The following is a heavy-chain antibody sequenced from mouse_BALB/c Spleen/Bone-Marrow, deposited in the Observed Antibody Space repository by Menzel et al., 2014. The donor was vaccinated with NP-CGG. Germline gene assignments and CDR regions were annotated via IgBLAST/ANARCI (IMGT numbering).Heavy chain of an antibody. CDR3: ARWITTVVAPYVMDY. CDR2: IYPGDGDT. D-gene: IGHD1-1*01. J-gene: IGHJ4*01. CDR1: GYAFSSYW. Sequence: HVQLQQSGAELVRPGSSVKISCKASGYAFSSYWMNWVKQRPGQGLEWIGQIYPGDGDTNYNGKFKGKATLTADKSSSTAYMQLSSLTSEDSAVYFCARWITTVVAPYVMDYWGQGTSVTVSS. V-gene: IGHV1-80*01.